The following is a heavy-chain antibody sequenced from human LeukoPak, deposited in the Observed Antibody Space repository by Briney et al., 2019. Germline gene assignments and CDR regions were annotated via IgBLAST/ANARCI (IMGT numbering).Heavy chain of an antibody. J-gene: IGHJ6*03. V-gene: IGHV3-21*01. Sequence: GGSLRLSCAASGFTFSSYSRNWVRQAPGKGLEWVSSISSSSSYIYYAYSVKGRFTISRDNPKHSLYLQVTSLRDEDRAVYYCAREHYYDSSGYYINYYHMDVWGKGTTVTVFS. CDR1: GFTFSSYS. D-gene: IGHD3-22*01. CDR3: AREHYYDSSGYYINYYHMDV. CDR2: ISSSSSYI.